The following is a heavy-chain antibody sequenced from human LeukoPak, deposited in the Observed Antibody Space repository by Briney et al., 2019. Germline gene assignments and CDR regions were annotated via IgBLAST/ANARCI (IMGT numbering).Heavy chain of an antibody. CDR3: ARDPNGDYIGAFDM. V-gene: IGHV3-23*01. J-gene: IGHJ3*02. CDR1: GFTFSAYA. D-gene: IGHD4-17*01. Sequence: GGSLRLSCTASGFTFSAYAMMWVRQAPGKGPEWVSAIRGGGGSAFYADPVKGRFTISRDNSKYTLFLRMNSLRAEDTAVYYCARDPNGDYIGAFDMWGPGTMVTVSS. CDR2: IRGGGGSA.